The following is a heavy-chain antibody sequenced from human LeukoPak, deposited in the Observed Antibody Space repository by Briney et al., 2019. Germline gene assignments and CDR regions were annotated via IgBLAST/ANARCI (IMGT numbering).Heavy chain of an antibody. CDR2: ISSSSSTI. CDR3: ARDGFAPYYYDSSGYYLFDY. CDR1: GFTFSSYS. Sequence: GGSLRLSCAASGFTFSSYSMNWVRQAPGKGLEGVSYISSSSSTIYYADSVKGRFTISRDNAKNSLYLQMNSLRDEDTAVYYCARDGFAPYYYDSSGYYLFDYWGQGTLVTVSS. D-gene: IGHD3-22*01. J-gene: IGHJ4*02. V-gene: IGHV3-48*02.